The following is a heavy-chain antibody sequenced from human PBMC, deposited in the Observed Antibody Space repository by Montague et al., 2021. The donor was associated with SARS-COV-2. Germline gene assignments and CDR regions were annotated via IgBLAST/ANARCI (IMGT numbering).Heavy chain of an antibody. J-gene: IGHJ3*02. V-gene: IGHV4-61*02. CDR3: ASLSWLRGALDI. CDR2: IYTSGST. D-gene: IGHD5-12*01. CDR1: GGSISSGSYY. Sequence: TLSLTCTVSGGSISSGSYYWSWIRQPAGKGLEWIGRIYTSGSTNYNPSLKSRVTISVDTSKNQFSLKLSSVTAADTAVYYCASLSWLRGALDIWGQGTVVTVSS.